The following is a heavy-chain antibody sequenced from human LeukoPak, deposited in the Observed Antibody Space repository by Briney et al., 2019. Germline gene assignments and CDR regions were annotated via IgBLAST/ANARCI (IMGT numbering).Heavy chain of an antibody. CDR3: ARVATWSAGAF. D-gene: IGHD6-25*01. CDR1: GFTFSSYW. CDR2: IKEDGSAR. V-gene: IGHV3-7*01. J-gene: IGHJ4*02. Sequence: PGGSLRLSCVASGFTFSSYWMNWVRQAPGKGLEWVANIKEDGSARYYADSVRGRFTISRDNAKNSLYLQITSLGVEDTAVDYCARVATWSAGAFWGQGTLVTVSS.